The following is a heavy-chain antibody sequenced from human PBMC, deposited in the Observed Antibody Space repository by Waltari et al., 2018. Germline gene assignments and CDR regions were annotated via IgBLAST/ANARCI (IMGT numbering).Heavy chain of an antibody. CDR2: INHDGRAQ. Sequence: LVESGGDLVRPGGSLRLSCAASGFILRSFWRSWVRQAPGKGLEWVDNINHDGRAQWYEDSVSGRLTVSRDNAKNALYREMNNVRVDDTAVYYCAGGSAYYVRVWDLWGPGTLVTVSS. V-gene: IGHV3-7*03. CDR3: AGGSAYYVRVWDL. CDR1: GFILRSFW. J-gene: IGHJ4*02. D-gene: IGHD3-16*01.